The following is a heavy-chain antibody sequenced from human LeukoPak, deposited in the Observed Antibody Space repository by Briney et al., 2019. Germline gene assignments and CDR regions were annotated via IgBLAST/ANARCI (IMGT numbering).Heavy chain of an antibody. CDR1: GGSISSGDYY. CDR3: AAQYQLLSNWFDP. J-gene: IGHJ5*02. D-gene: IGHD2-2*01. Sequence: SETLSLTCTVSGGSISSGDYYWSWIRQPPGKGLEWIGYIYYSGSTYYNLSLKSRVTISVDTSKNQFSLKLSSVTAADTAVYYCAAQYQLLSNWFDPWGQGTLVTVSS. V-gene: IGHV4-30-4*01. CDR2: IYYSGST.